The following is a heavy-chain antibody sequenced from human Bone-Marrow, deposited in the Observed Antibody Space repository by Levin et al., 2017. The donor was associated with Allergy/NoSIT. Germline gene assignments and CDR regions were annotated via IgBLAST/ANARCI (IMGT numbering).Heavy chain of an antibody. Sequence: ASVKVSCKASGYTFSDYYMYWVRQAPGQGLEWMGWINPNSGDTDYAQKFQGRVTMTRDTSINTAYMELSRLKSDDTAVFYCARKRGRHEPLELLGYWGQGTLVTVSS. J-gene: IGHJ4*02. CDR3: ARKRGRHEPLELLGY. V-gene: IGHV1-2*02. CDR2: INPNSGDT. D-gene: IGHD6-13*01. CDR1: GYTFSDYY.